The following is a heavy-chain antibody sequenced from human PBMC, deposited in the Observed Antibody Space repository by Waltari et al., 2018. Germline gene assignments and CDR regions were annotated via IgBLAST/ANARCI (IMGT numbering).Heavy chain of an antibody. J-gene: IGHJ6*03. CDR3: ANRDLNKSYYYMDV. CDR2: INHSGNT. Sequence: QVQLQQWGAGLSKPSETLSLTCGVYGGSFSGNYWSWIRQSPGKGLEWIGEINHSGNTKYNPSLKSRVTMSVDTFKNYFSLNLTSVTAADTAVYYCANRDLNKSYYYMDVWGKGTTVIVSS. CDR1: GGSFSGNY. V-gene: IGHV4-34*01.